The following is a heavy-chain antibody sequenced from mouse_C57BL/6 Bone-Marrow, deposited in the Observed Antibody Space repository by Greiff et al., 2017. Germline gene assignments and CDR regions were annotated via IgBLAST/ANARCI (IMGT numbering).Heavy chain of an antibody. D-gene: IGHD1-1*01. CDR3: AREGLCYYGREYFDV. CDR2: IHPSSGYT. CDR1: GYTFTSYW. V-gene: IGHV1-7*01. J-gene: IGHJ1*03. Sequence: QVQLKQSGAELAKPGASVKLSCKASGYTFTSYWMHWVKQRPGQGLEWIGYIHPSSGYTKYNQKFKDKATLTEDKSSSTAYMQLSSLTSEDSAVYYCAREGLCYYGREYFDVWGTGTTVTVSS.